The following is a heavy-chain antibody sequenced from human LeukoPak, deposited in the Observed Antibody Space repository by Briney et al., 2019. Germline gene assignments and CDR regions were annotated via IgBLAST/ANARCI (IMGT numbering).Heavy chain of an antibody. D-gene: IGHD1-26*01. V-gene: IGHV3-48*01. J-gene: IGHJ4*02. CDR3: AREKTGATTPLDY. Sequence: GGSLRLSCAASGFTFSSYSMNWVRQAPGKGLEWVSYISSSSSTIYYADSVKGRFTISRDNAKNSLYLQMNSLRAEDTAVYYCAREKTGATTPLDYWGQGTLVTVSS. CDR1: GFTFSSYS. CDR2: ISSSSSTI.